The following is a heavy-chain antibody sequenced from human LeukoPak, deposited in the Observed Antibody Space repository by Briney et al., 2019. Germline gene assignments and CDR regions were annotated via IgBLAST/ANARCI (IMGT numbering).Heavy chain of an antibody. D-gene: IGHD3-10*01. CDR3: ARGKTILWFGELLYFDY. V-gene: IGHV4-4*07. CDR2: MYTSGST. J-gene: IGHJ4*02. Sequence: PSETLSLTCTVSGGSISSYYWSWIRQPAGKGLEWIGRMYTSGSTNYNPSLKSRVTMSVDTSKNQFSLKLSSVTAADTAVYYCARGKTILWFGELLYFDYWGQGTLVTVSS. CDR1: GGSISSYY.